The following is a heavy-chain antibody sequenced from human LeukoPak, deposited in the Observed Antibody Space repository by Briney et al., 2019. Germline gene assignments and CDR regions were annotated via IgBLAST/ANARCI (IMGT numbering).Heavy chain of an antibody. CDR1: GGSISTYY. Sequence: ASETLSLTCTVSGGSISTYYWSWIRQPPGKGLEWIGYIYDSGTTNYNPSLKSRVTISLDTSKNQFSLNLTSVTAADTAVYHCARGSGDYATSDAEYFQHWGQGTLVTVSS. CDR2: IYDSGTT. D-gene: IGHD4-17*01. CDR3: ARGSGDYATSDAEYFQH. V-gene: IGHV4-59*01. J-gene: IGHJ1*01.